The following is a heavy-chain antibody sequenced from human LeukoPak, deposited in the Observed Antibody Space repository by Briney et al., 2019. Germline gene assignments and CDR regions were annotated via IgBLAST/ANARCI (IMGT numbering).Heavy chain of an antibody. Sequence: PGGSLRLSCAASGFTFSSYAMSWVRQAPGKGLEWVSAISGSGGSTYYADSVKGRFTISRDNYKNTLYLKMNSLRAEDTAVYYCAKMTYGSGSHYFDYWGQGTLVTVSS. CDR2: ISGSGGST. CDR1: GFTFSSYA. D-gene: IGHD3-10*01. CDR3: AKMTYGSGSHYFDY. V-gene: IGHV3-23*01. J-gene: IGHJ4*02.